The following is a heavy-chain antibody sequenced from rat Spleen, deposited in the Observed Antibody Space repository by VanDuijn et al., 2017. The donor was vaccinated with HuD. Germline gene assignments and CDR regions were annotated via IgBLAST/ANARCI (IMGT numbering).Heavy chain of an antibody. D-gene: IGHD1-12*02. J-gene: IGHJ2*01. CDR2: ISTGGDNT. Sequence: EVQLVESGGGLVQPGRSLKLSCAASGFTFSNYYMAWVRQAPTKGLEWVAYISTGGDNTYYRDSVKGRCTISRDNETRTLYLQLDSLRSEETATYYCTTDTFYDVTYYPGGFDYWGQGVMVTVSS. CDR3: TTDTFYDVTYYPGGFDY. V-gene: IGHV5-27*01. CDR1: GFTFSNYY.